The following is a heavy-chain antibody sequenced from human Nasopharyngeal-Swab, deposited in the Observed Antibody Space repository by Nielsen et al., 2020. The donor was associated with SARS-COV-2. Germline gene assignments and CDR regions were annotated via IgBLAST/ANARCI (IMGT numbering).Heavy chain of an antibody. CDR2: IYPGDSDI. CDR3: VSQDTVMYKGALDI. CDR1: GYSFPTYW. V-gene: IGHV5-51*01. Sequence: GESLKISCKGSGYSFPTYWIGWGRQMPGKGLEWMGIIYPGDSDIRYSPSFQGQVTISADKSISTAYLQWSSLKASDTAIYYCVSQDTVMYKGALDIWGQGTMVTVSS. J-gene: IGHJ3*02. D-gene: IGHD5-18*01.